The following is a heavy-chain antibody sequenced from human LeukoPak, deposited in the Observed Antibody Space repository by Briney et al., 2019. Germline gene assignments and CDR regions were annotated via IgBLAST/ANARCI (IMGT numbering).Heavy chain of an antibody. J-gene: IGHJ3*02. CDR3: ARDEDAFDI. V-gene: IGHV1-2*02. Sequence: ASVKVSCKPSGYTFNTYGITWVRQAPGQGLEWMGWINPNSGGTNYAQKFQGRVTMTRDTSISTAYMELSRLRSEDTAVYYCARDEDAFDIWGQGTMVTVSS. CDR1: GYTFNTYG. CDR2: INPNSGGT.